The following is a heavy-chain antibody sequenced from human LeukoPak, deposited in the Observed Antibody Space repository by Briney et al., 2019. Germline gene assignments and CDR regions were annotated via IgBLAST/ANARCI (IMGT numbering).Heavy chain of an antibody. V-gene: IGHV1-8*01. D-gene: IGHD1-26*01. CDR3: ARASGSYWWFDS. CDR1: AYTFTSYD. J-gene: IGHJ5*01. CDR2: MNPNSGNT. Sequence: GASVKVSCKASAYTFTSYDINWVRQATGQGLEWMGWMNPNSGNTGYAQKFQGSVTMTRDTSISTVYMELSRLRSDDTAVYYCARASGSYWWFDSWGQGTLVTVSS.